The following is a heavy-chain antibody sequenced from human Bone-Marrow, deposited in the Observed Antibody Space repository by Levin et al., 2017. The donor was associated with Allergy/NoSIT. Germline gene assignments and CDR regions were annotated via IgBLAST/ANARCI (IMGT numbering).Heavy chain of an antibody. J-gene: IGHJ3*02. D-gene: IGHD5-24*01. CDR1: GSTFSSYA. Sequence: SCAASGSTFSSYAMNWARQAPEKGLEWVSGISGSAGSTFYADSVKGRFTIARDNSKNTLYLQMNSLRAEDTAIYYCAKSAEMATMLAVLHSWGQGTIVTVSS. CDR2: ISGSAGST. CDR3: AKSAEMATMLAVLHS. V-gene: IGHV3-23*01.